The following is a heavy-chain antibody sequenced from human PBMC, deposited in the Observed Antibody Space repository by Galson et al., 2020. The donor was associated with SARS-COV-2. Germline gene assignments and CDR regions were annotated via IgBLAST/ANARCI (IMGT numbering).Heavy chain of an antibody. CDR1: HDSISDYD. J-gene: IGHJ3*02. D-gene: IGHD6-19*01. CDR3: ARQVAGLYEAFDI. CDR2: VHYSGST. Sequence: SETLSLTCTVSHDSISDYDWTWIRQSPETGLEWIGYVHYSGSTNYNPSLRNRVIISVDTSMNQFSLKLRSVTAADTAIYYCARQVAGLYEAFDIWGQGAVVTVSS. V-gene: IGHV4-59*08.